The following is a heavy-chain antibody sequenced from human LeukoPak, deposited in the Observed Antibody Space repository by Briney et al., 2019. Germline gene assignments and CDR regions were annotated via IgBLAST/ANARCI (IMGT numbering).Heavy chain of an antibody. CDR3: ARQSEAIAAGDFDY. J-gene: IGHJ4*02. D-gene: IGHD6-13*01. V-gene: IGHV1-18*01. CDR2: ISAYNGNT. CDR1: GYTFTSYG. Sequence: ASVKVSCKASGYTFTSYGISWVRQAPGQGLEWMGWISAYNGNTNYAQKLQGRVTMTTDTSTSTAYMELRSLRSDDTAVYYCARQSEAIAAGDFDYWGQGTLVTVSS.